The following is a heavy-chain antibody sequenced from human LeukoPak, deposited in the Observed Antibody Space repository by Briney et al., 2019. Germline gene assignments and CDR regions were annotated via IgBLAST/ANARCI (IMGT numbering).Heavy chain of an antibody. Sequence: GGSLRLSCAASGFTFSSYAMSWVRQAPGKGLEWVANIKQDGSEKYYVDSVKGRFTISRDNAKNSLYLQMNSLRAEDTAVYYCAREKRGGGSYYKNDYWGQGTLVTVSS. V-gene: IGHV3-7*01. J-gene: IGHJ4*02. CDR3: AREKRGGGSYYKNDY. D-gene: IGHD1-26*01. CDR2: IKQDGSEK. CDR1: GFTFSSYA.